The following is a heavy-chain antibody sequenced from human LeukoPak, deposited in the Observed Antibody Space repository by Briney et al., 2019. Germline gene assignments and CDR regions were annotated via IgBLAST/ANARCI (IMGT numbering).Heavy chain of an antibody. CDR2: VSYDGSNK. CDR1: GFTLTGFA. J-gene: IGHJ6*02. D-gene: IGHD3-16*01. V-gene: IGHV3-30-3*01. CDR3: ARDGGWAWYDYYGIDG. Sequence: GCLRLSCAASGFTLTGFAMHWVRQAQGQGLGWVAVVSYDGSNKYYADSVKGPFTISRDKSTNTLYLQMSSLRAEDTAVYYCARDGGWAWYDYYGIDGWGQGTTVSV.